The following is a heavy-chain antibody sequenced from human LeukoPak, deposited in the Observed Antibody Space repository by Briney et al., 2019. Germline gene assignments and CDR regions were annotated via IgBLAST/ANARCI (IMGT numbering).Heavy chain of an antibody. V-gene: IGHV3-23*01. CDR3: AKGSLMWLLGTA. D-gene: IGHD3-22*01. J-gene: IGHJ4*02. CDR2: ISGSSGST. CDR1: GFTFSSYA. Sequence: SGGSLRLSCAASGFTFSSYAMRWFRQAPGKELEWVSAISGSSGSTYYADSVKGRFTISRDNSKNTLYLQMNSLRAEDTAVYYCAKGSLMWLLGTAWGQGTLVTVSS.